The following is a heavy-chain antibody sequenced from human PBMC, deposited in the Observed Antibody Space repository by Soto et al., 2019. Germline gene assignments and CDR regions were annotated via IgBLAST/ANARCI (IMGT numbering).Heavy chain of an antibody. CDR1: GFTFSSYW. CDR3: AGETGSFDWFYSKWFDP. J-gene: IGHJ5*02. V-gene: IGHV3-7*03. Sequence: GGSLRLSCAASGFTFSSYWMSWVRQAPGKGLEWVANIKQDGSEKYYVDSVKGRFTISRDNAKNSLYLQMNSLRAEDTAVYYCAGETGSFDWFYSKWFDPWGQGTLVTVSS. CDR2: IKQDGSEK. D-gene: IGHD3-9*01.